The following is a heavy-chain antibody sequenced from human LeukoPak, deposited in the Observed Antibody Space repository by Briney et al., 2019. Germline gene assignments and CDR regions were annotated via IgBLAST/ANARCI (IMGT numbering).Heavy chain of an antibody. J-gene: IGHJ4*02. Sequence: ASVKVSCKASGYTFTSYAMHWVRQAPGQRLEWMGWINAGNGNTKYSQKFQGRVTITRDTSASTAYMELSSLRSEDTAVYYCARVQGYCSSTSCFYYFDYWGQGTLVTVSS. CDR2: INAGNGNT. CDR3: ARVQGYCSSTSCFYYFDY. D-gene: IGHD2-2*01. CDR1: GYTFTSYA. V-gene: IGHV1-3*01.